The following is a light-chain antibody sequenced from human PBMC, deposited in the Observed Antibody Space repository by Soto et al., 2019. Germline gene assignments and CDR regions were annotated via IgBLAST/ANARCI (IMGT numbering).Light chain of an antibody. CDR2: GAS. J-gene: IGKJ4*01. Sequence: EIVLTQSPGTLSLSPGERATLSCSAYQTVSSSLAWYPQTPGLAPRLLIYGASSRATGIPDRFSGSGSGTDFTLTISRLEPEDFAVYYCQQYSNSPFTFGGGTKVEIK. CDR1: QTVSSS. CDR3: QQYSNSPFT. V-gene: IGKV3-20*01.